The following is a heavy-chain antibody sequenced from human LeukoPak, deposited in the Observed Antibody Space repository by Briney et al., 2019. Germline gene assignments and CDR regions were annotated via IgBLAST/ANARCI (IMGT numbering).Heavy chain of an antibody. CDR3: AKSVSTLHYFDY. Sequence: GRSLRLSCAASGFTFDDYAMHWVRQAPGKGLEWVSGISWNSGSIGYADSVKGRFTISRDNAKNSLYLQMNSLRAEDMALYYCAKSVSTLHYFDYWGQGTLVTVSS. CDR1: GFTFDDYA. V-gene: IGHV3-9*03. CDR2: ISWNSGSI. J-gene: IGHJ4*02. D-gene: IGHD5/OR15-5a*01.